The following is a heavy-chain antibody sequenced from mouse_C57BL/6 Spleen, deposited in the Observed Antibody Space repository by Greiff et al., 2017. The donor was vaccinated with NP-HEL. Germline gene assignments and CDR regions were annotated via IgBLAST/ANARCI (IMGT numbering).Heavy chain of an antibody. CDR2: INPNNGGT. CDR3: AREDGYYVD. J-gene: IGHJ2*01. Sequence: EVQLQQSGPELVKPGASVKISCKASGYTFTDYYMNWVKQSHGKSLEWIGDINPNNGGTSYNQKFKGKATLTVDKSSSTAYRELRSLTSEDSAVYYCAREDGYYVDWGQGTTLTVSS. V-gene: IGHV1-26*01. CDR1: GYTFTDYY. D-gene: IGHD2-3*01.